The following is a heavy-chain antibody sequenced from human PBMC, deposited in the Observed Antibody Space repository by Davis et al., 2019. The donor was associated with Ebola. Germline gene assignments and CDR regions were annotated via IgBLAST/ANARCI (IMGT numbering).Heavy chain of an antibody. J-gene: IGHJ5*02. CDR1: GYSFTSYW. CDR3: ARLSSSFGLNWFDP. Sequence: GGSLRLSCKGSGYSFTSYWIGWVRQMPGKGLEWMGIIYPGDSDTRYSPSFQGHVTISADKSISTAYLQWSSLKASDTAMYYCARLSSSFGLNWFDPWGQGTLVTVSS. CDR2: IYPGDSDT. V-gene: IGHV5-51*01. D-gene: IGHD2-2*01.